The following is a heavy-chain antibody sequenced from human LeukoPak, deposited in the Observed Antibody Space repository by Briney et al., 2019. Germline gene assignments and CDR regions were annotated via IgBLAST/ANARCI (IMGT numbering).Heavy chain of an antibody. CDR2: IRYDGSNK. V-gene: IGHV3-30*02. D-gene: IGHD6-6*01. J-gene: IGHJ5*01. CDR3: TRDPRHFDS. CDR1: GFTFSSYG. Sequence: PGGSLRLSCAASGFTFSSYGMHWVRQAPGKGLERVAFIRYDGSNKYYADSVKGRFTISRDNAKNSLYLQMSSLRVEDTAVYYCTRDPRHFDSCGQGTLVTVSS.